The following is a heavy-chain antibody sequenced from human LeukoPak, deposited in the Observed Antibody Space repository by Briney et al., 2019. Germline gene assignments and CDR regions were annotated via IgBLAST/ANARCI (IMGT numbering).Heavy chain of an antibody. D-gene: IGHD2-2*01. J-gene: IGHJ6*03. V-gene: IGHV1-46*01. Sequence: VASVKVSCKASGYTFTSYYMHRVRQAPGQGLEWMGIINPSGGSTSYAQKFQGRVTMTRDTSTSTVYMELSSLRSEDTAVYYCARGYCSSTSCSVPGYYYYMDVWGKGTTVTVSS. CDR3: ARGYCSSTSCSVPGYYYYMDV. CDR1: GYTFTSYY. CDR2: INPSGGST.